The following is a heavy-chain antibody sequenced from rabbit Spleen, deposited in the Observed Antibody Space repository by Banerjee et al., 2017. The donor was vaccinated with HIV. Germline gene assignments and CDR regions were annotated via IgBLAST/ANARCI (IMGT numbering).Heavy chain of an antibody. CDR3: ARGYAGSGYYNDL. CDR2: IYTGDGNT. V-gene: IGHV1S40*01. J-gene: IGHJ4*01. Sequence: QSLEESGGDLVKPGASLTLTCTASGFDFSGSYYMCWVRQAPGKGLEWIACIYTGDGNTYYASWAKGRFTISKTSSTTVTLQVTSLTAADTATYFCARGYAGSGYYNDLWGQGTLVTVS. D-gene: IGHD8-1*01. CDR1: GFDFSGSYY.